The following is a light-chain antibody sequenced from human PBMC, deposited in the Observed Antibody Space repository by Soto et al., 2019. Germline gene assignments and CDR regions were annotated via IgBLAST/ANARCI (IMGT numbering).Light chain of an antibody. J-gene: IGKJ3*01. Sequence: DIQITQTPSSLSASVGDRVTITCQASQDINNCLNWYHQKPGKAPNLLIYDASNLETGVPSRFSGSGSGTHFTLTISSLQPEDTATYYCQQYDNLPLTFGPGTKVHIK. V-gene: IGKV1-33*01. CDR1: QDINNC. CDR2: DAS. CDR3: QQYDNLPLT.